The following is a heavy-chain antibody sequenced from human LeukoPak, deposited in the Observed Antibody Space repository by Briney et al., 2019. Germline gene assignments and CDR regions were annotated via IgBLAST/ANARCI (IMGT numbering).Heavy chain of an antibody. J-gene: IGHJ6*02. CDR3: AREQQEPITIFGAYWYYGMDV. CDR2: INHSGST. D-gene: IGHD3-3*01. V-gene: IGHV4-34*01. Sequence: PSETLSLTCAVYGGSFSGYYWSWIRQPPGKGLEWIGEINHSGSTNYNPSLKSRVTISVDTSKNQFSLKLSSVTAADTAVYYCAREQQEPITIFGAYWYYGMDVWGQGTTVTVSS. CDR1: GGSFSGYY.